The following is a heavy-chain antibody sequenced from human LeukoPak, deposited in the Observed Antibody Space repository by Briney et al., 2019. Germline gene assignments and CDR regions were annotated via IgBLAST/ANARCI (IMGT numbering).Heavy chain of an antibody. V-gene: IGHV4-30-2*01. CDR3: AREGFSGSYGY. J-gene: IGHJ4*02. CDR1: GGSISSGGYY. CDR2: IYHSGST. D-gene: IGHD1-26*01. Sequence: PSETLSLTCTVSGGSISSGGYYWSWIRQPPGKGLEWIGYIYHSGSTYYNPSLKSRVTISVDRSKNQFSLKLSSVTAADTAVYYCAREGFSGSYGYWGQGTLVTVSS.